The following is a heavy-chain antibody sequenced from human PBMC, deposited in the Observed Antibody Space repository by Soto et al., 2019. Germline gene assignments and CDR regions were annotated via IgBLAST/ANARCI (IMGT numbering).Heavy chain of an antibody. Sequence: GGSLRLSCSASGLPFSTYAMHWVRPAPGKGLEWVAVISYDGGNKYYADSVKGRFTISRDNSKNTLYLQMNSLRAEDTAVYYCARRYKDGRRDCITTSCLFDPWGQGTLVTVSS. J-gene: IGHJ5*02. CDR1: GLPFSTYA. V-gene: IGHV3-30-3*01. CDR3: ARRYKDGRRDCITTSCLFDP. D-gene: IGHD2-2*01. CDR2: ISYDGGNK.